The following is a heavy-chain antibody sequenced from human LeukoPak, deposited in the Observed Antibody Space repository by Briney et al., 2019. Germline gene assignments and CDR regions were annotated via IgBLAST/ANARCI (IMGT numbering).Heavy chain of an antibody. Sequence: TSETLSLTCTVSGGSISSSSYYWGWIRQPPGKGLEWIGSIYYSGSTYYNPSLKSRVTISVDTSKNQFSLKLSSVTAADTAVYYCARSKAGSYSGDWFDPWGQGTLVTVSS. CDR3: ARSKAGSYSGDWFDP. V-gene: IGHV4-39*01. D-gene: IGHD1-26*01. CDR2: IYYSGST. CDR1: GGSISSSSYY. J-gene: IGHJ5*02.